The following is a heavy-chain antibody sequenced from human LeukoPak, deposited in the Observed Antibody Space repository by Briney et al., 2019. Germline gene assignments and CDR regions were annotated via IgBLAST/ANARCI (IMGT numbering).Heavy chain of an antibody. D-gene: IGHD2-2*01. CDR3: ARHLCSSTSCHGGHAFDI. J-gene: IGHJ3*02. CDR2: IYHSGST. Sequence: SQTLSLTCTVSGGSISSGGYYWSWIRQPPGKGLEWIGYIYHSGSTYYNPSLKSRVTISVDASKNQFSLKLSSVTAADTAVYYCARHLCSSTSCHGGHAFDIWGQGTMVTVSS. CDR1: GGSISSGGYY. V-gene: IGHV4-30-2*01.